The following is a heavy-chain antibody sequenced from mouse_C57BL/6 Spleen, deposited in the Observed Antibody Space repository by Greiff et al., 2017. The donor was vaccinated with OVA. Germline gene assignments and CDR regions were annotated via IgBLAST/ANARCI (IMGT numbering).Heavy chain of an antibody. J-gene: IGHJ2*01. V-gene: IGHV1-15*01. Sequence: VKLQESGAELVRPGASVTLSCKASGYTFTDYEMHWVKQTPVHGLEWIGAIDPETGGTAYNQKFKGKAILTADKSSSTAYMELRSLTSEDSAVYYCTRRTGTDFDYWGQGTTLTVSS. CDR2: IDPETGGT. CDR3: TRRTGTDFDY. D-gene: IGHD4-1*01. CDR1: GYTFTDYE.